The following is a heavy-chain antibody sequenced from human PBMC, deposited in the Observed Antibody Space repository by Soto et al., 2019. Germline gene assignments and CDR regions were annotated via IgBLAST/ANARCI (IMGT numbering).Heavy chain of an antibody. CDR3: ARPRYSGDEPDAWEI. CDR1: GFTFSSYR. CDR2: IWYDGSHK. J-gene: IGHJ3*02. Sequence: QVQLVESGGAVVQPGTSLRLSCTASGFTFSSYRMHWVRQAPGKGLEWVAIIWYDGSHKFYVDSVKGRFAVSRDNSKNTVYLQRNSLTGEDTAVYYCARPRYSGDEPDAWEIWGRGTLVTISS. D-gene: IGHD5-12*01. V-gene: IGHV3-33*01.